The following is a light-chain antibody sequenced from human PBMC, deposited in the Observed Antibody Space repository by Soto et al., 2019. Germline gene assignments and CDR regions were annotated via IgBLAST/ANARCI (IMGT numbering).Light chain of an antibody. Sequence: QSALTRPASVSGSPGQSITISCSGTSSDIGSYNHVAWYQQFPGKSPKLMIYAVSDRPSGVSDRFSGSKSGITASLTISGLQTEDEADYYCISYTDRQSYLFGTGTKLTVL. CDR2: AVS. CDR3: ISYTDRQSYL. CDR1: SSDIGSYNH. V-gene: IGLV2-14*03. J-gene: IGLJ1*01.